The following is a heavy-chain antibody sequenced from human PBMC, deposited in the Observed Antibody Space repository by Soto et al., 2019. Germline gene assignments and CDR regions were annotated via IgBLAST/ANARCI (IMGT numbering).Heavy chain of an antibody. J-gene: IGHJ4*02. D-gene: IGHD4-17*01. CDR2: ITGSAGNT. CDR1: GFTFSNYA. CDR3: AKVPLSLRFYDY. Sequence: EVQLLESGGGLVQPGGSLRLSCAASGFTFSNYAMHWVRQAPGKGLEWVSGITGSAGNTYYADSVKGRFTISRDNSKNTLYLQTNSLSADDTAIYYCAKVPLSLRFYDYWGQGTLVTVSS. V-gene: IGHV3-23*01.